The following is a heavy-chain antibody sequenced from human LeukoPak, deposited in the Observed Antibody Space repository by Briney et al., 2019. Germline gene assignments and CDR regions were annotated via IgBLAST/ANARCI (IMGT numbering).Heavy chain of an antibody. D-gene: IGHD6-13*01. V-gene: IGHV3-48*03. Sequence: GGSLRLSCAASGFTFRPFAMNWVRQAPGKGLEWVSYISSRGANIYYADSVKGRFTISRDNSKNTLYLQMNSLRGEDTAVYYCASEGRAAAADIWGQGTMVTVSS. CDR3: ASEGRAAAADI. CDR2: ISSRGANI. CDR1: GFTFRPFA. J-gene: IGHJ3*02.